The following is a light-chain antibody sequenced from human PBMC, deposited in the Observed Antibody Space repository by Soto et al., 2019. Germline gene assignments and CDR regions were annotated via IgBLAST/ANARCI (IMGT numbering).Light chain of an antibody. CDR3: QQYNNWPLYT. J-gene: IGKJ2*01. V-gene: IGKV3-15*01. CDR2: GAS. Sequence: EIVMTQSPATLSVSPGERATLSCRASQSVSSNLAWYQQKLGQAPRLLIYGASTRATGIPARFSGSGSGTELTLTISSLQSEDFAVYYCQQYNNWPLYTFGQGTKLEIK. CDR1: QSVSSN.